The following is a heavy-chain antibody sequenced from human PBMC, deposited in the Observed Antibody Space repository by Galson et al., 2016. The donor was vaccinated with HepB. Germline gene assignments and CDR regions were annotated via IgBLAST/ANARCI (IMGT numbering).Heavy chain of an antibody. D-gene: IGHD6-19*01. J-gene: IGHJ4*02. Sequence: SLRLSCAASGFTFSSYAMSWVRQAPGKGLQWVSAINGRGDSIFYADSVQGRFTISRDNSNNTVYLHMNSLRVDDTAVYYWAKEEFKQWLVTSTFDHWGQGALVTVSA. CDR2: INGRGDSI. CDR1: GFTFSSYA. CDR3: AKEEFKQWLVTSTFDH. V-gene: IGHV3-23*01.